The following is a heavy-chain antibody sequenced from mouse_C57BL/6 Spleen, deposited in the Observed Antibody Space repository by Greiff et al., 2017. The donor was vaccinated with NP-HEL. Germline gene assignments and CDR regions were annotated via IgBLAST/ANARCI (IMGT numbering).Heavy chain of an antibody. CDR3: ARAPYDYDGLDFDY. CDR1: GYTFTSYG. V-gene: IGHV1-58*01. Sequence: VQLQQSGAELVRPGSSVKMSCKTSGYTFTSYGINWVKQRPGQGLEWIGYIYIGNGYTEYNEKFKGKATLTSDTSSSTAYMQLSSLTSEDSASYCCARAPYDYDGLDFDYWGQGTTLTVSS. J-gene: IGHJ2*01. CDR2: IYIGNGYT. D-gene: IGHD2-4*01.